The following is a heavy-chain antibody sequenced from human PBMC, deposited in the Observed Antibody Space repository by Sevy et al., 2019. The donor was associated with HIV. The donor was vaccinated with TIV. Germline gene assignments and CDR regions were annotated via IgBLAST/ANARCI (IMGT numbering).Heavy chain of an antibody. V-gene: IGHV3-7*01. CDR1: GLTFATYW. D-gene: IGHD3-16*02. Sequence: GGSLRLSCAASGLTFATYWMTWVRQAPGKGLEWVAYIKQDGTDKYYVDSARGRFTISRDNGKNSLYLQMSSLRAEDTAVYFCSRALADWGSFHYSSWGRGTLVTVSS. CDR3: SRALADWGSFHYSS. CDR2: IKQDGTDK. J-gene: IGHJ4*02.